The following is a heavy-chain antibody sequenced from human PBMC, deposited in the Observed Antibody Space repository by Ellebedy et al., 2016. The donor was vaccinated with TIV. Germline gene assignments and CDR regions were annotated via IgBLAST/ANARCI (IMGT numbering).Heavy chain of an antibody. D-gene: IGHD6-19*01. V-gene: IGHV3-53*01. CDR1: GFIISSNY. J-gene: IGHJ1*01. Sequence: GGSLRLSXAASGFIISSNYMSWVRQAPGKGLEWVSILYSGGSTYSADSVKGRFTISRDTSKSTLYLQLDSLRAEDRAVYYCASGPSVIVPGTPLWHWGQGTMVTVSS. CDR3: ASGPSVIVPGTPLWH. CDR2: LYSGGST.